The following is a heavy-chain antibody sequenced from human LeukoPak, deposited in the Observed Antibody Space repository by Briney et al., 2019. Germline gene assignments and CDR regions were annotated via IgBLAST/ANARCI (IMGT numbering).Heavy chain of an antibody. CDR2: INHSGIT. D-gene: IGHD2/OR15-2a*01. J-gene: IGHJ1*01. Sequence: SETLSLTCAVYDGSFSGYYWSWIRQPPGKGLEWIGEINHSGITNYNPSLESRVTISVDTSKNQFSLRLSSVTAADTAVYYCARSPFLEYFQHWGQGTLVTVSS. CDR3: ARSPFLEYFQH. V-gene: IGHV4-34*01. CDR1: DGSFSGYY.